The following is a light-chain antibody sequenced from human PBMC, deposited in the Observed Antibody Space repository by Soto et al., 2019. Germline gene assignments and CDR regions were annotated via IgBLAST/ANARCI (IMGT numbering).Light chain of an antibody. CDR1: SSDVGGYNY. V-gene: IGLV2-14*01. CDR2: EVS. Sequence: QSVLTQPASVSGSPGQSITISCTGTSSDVGGYNYVSWYQQHPGKAPKLLIYEVSSRPSGVSNRFSGSKSGNTASLAISGLQAEDEAHYYCTSYTGSSTVVFGGGTKLTVL. CDR3: TSYTGSSTVV. J-gene: IGLJ2*01.